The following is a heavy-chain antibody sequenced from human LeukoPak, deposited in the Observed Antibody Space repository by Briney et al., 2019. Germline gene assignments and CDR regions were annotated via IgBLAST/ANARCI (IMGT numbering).Heavy chain of an antibody. Sequence: PSETLSLTCTVSVSGGSISSSSSYWCWIRQSPGTGLEWIGSMYYSGITYYNPSLRSRVTMSVDTSKNQFSLKLSSVTAADTAVYYCARGLIDHRYSSSWAYYFDYWGQGTLVTVSS. CDR1: GGSISSSSSY. J-gene: IGHJ4*02. CDR2: MYYSGIT. D-gene: IGHD6-13*01. V-gene: IGHV4-39*01. CDR3: ARGLIDHRYSSSWAYYFDY.